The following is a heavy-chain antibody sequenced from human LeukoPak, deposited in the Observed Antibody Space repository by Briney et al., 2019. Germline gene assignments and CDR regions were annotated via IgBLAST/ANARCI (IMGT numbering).Heavy chain of an antibody. CDR3: ARGGSHSLF. CDR2: IKEDGSEK. Sequence: GGSLRLSCVASGFAFSTSWMTWVRQVPGKGMQWLANIKEDGSEKNYAESVKGRFTMYKDNTKNSLYLQMNYLRDDDTAFYYCARGGSHSLFWGQGTLVTVSS. V-gene: IGHV3-7*04. J-gene: IGHJ4*02. CDR1: GFAFSTSW. D-gene: IGHD1-26*01.